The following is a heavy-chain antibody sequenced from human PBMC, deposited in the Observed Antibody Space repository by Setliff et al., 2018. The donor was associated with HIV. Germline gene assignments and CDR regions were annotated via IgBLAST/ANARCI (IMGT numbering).Heavy chain of an antibody. D-gene: IGHD3-10*01. CDR1: GGSFNGYY. Sequence: PSETLSLTCAVYGGSFNGYYWSWIRQPPGKGLEWIGEINHSGSTNYNPSLKSRVTMSVDKSKNQFSLKLSSVTAADTAMYYCARRIDNSGTFPDKNWLDPWGQGSPVTVSS. CDR2: INHSGST. J-gene: IGHJ5*02. CDR3: ARRIDNSGTFPDKNWLDP. V-gene: IGHV4-34*10.